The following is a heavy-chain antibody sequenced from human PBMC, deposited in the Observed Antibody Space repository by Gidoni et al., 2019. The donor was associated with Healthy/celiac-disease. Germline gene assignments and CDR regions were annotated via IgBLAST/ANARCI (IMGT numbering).Heavy chain of an antibody. CDR2: ISAYNGNT. Sequence: QVQLVQSGAEVKKPGASVKVSCKASGYTFTRCGISWVRQAPGQGLEWMGWISAYNGNTTYAQKLQGRVTMTTDTSTSTAYMELRSLRSDDTAVYYCARVCPNDYGDYGARYYFDYWGQGTLVTVSS. V-gene: IGHV1-18*01. CDR3: ARVCPNDYGDYGARYYFDY. D-gene: IGHD4-17*01. J-gene: IGHJ4*02. CDR1: GYTFTRCG.